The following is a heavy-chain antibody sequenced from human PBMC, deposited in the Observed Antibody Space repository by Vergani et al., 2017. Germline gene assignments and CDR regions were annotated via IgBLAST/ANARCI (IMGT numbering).Heavy chain of an antibody. CDR1: GFTFNIYA. CDR2: ITYNGGRT. CDR3: AKDYNIMGALHY. J-gene: IGHJ4*02. V-gene: IGHV3-23*01. D-gene: IGHD5-12*01. Sequence: EVRLLESGGGLVQPGGSLRLSCAASGFTFNIYAMSWVRQAPGKGLEWVSTITYNGGRTYYADPVTGRFTISRDNSKNTLFLQLKTLRAEDTGVYYCAKDYNIMGALHYWGQGTLVAVSS.